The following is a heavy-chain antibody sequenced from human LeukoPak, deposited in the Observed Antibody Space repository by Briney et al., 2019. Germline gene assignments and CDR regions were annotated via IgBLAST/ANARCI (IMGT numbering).Heavy chain of an antibody. J-gene: IGHJ4*02. D-gene: IGHD4-23*01. CDR2: ISGSGGST. V-gene: IGHV3-23*01. Sequence: TGGSLRLSCGASGFTFSSYAMSWVRQAPGKGLEWVSAISGSGGSTYYADSVKGRFTISRDNSKNTLYLQMNSLRAEDTAVYYCAKGGYHGNAPGYWGQGTLVTVSS. CDR3: AKGGYHGNAPGY. CDR1: GFTFSSYA.